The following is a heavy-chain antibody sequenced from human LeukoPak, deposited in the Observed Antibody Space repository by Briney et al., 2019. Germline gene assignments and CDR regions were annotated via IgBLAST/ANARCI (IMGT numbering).Heavy chain of an antibody. V-gene: IGHV1-2*06. Sequence: ASVKVSCKASGYTFTGYYMHWVRQAPGQGLEWMGRINPNSGGTNYAQNFQGRVTMTRDTSISTAYMELSRLRSDDTAVYYCASLGSFGGVIALDYWGQGTLVTVSS. CDR3: ASLGSFGGVIALDY. CDR1: GYTFTGYY. J-gene: IGHJ4*02. CDR2: INPNSGGT. D-gene: IGHD3-16*02.